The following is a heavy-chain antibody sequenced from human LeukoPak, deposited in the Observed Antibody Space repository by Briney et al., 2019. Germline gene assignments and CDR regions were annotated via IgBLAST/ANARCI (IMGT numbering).Heavy chain of an antibody. D-gene: IGHD3-10*01. J-gene: IGHJ4*02. V-gene: IGHV3-21*01. Sequence: GGSLRLSCAASGLTLTIYSIRCVRQAPGKGLEWVSSISTSSSYIYYADSVEGRFTISRDNAKNSLFLHMTSMRAEDTSVYYCSGSYFFGSGSYPDIPYWGQGTLVTVSS. CDR2: ISTSSSYI. CDR1: GLTLTIYS. CDR3: SGSYFFGSGSYPDIPY.